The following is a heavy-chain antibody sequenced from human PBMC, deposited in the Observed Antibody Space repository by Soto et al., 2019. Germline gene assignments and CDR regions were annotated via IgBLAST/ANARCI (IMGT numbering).Heavy chain of an antibody. CDR3: ARHRHPRGTVGATTPLDP. Sequence: GGSLRLSCAISGFSVSSNYLSWVRQAPGKGLEWVSVHYSGGSTYYADSVQGRFTISRDKSNNTLYLQMRRVRAEDTAVYFCARHRHPRGTVGATTPLDPWGQGTQVTVSS. D-gene: IGHD1-26*01. J-gene: IGHJ5*02. V-gene: IGHV3-53*01. CDR1: GFSVSSNY. CDR2: HYSGGST.